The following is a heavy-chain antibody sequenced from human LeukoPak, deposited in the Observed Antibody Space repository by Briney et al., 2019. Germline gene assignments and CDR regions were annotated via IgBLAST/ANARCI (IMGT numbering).Heavy chain of an antibody. CDR3: AREYPLYGSGSYYNGAWNYYYYMDV. J-gene: IGHJ6*03. CDR2: TYYRSKWYN. Sequence: SQTLSLTCAISGDSVSSNSAAWNWIRQSPSRGLEWLGRTYYRSKWYNDYAVSVKSRITINPDTSKNQFSLQLNSVTPEDTAVYYCAREYPLYGSGSYYNGAWNYYYYMDVWGKGTTVTISS. V-gene: IGHV6-1*01. CDR1: GDSVSSNSAA. D-gene: IGHD3-10*01.